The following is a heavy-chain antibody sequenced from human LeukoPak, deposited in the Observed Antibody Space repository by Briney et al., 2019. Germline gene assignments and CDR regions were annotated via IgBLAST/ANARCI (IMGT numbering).Heavy chain of an antibody. Sequence: GGSLRLSCAASGFTFSSYSMNWVRQAPGKGLEWVSSISSSSSYIYYADSVKGRFTISRDNAKNSLYLQMNSLRAEDTAVYYCARTSSGYYATDASDIWGQGTMVTVSS. V-gene: IGHV3-21*01. CDR1: GFTFSSYS. CDR2: ISSSSSYI. J-gene: IGHJ3*02. D-gene: IGHD3-22*01. CDR3: ARTSSGYYATDASDI.